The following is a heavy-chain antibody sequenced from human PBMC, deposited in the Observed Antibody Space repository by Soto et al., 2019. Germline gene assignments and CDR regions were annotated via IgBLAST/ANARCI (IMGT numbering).Heavy chain of an antibody. J-gene: IGHJ6*02. V-gene: IGHV1-18*01. Sequence: GASVKVSCKASGYTFTSYGISWVRQAPGQGLEWMGWISAYNGNTNYAQKLQGRATMTTDTSTSTAYMELRSLRSDDTAVYYCACLALYYDILTGPMDVWGQGTTVTVSS. D-gene: IGHD3-9*01. CDR2: ISAYNGNT. CDR3: ACLALYYDILTGPMDV. CDR1: GYTFTSYG.